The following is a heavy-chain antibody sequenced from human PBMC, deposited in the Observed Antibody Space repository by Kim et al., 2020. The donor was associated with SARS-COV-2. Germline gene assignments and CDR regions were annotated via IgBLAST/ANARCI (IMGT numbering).Heavy chain of an antibody. J-gene: IGHJ4*02. D-gene: IGHD5-12*01. CDR1: GGSISSYY. V-gene: IGHV4-59*13. CDR3: ARDGRDGYNTHFDY. CDR2: IYYSGST. Sequence: SETLSLTCTVSGGSISSYYWSWIRQPPGKGLEWIGYIYYSGSTNYNPSLKSRVTISVDTSKNQFSLKLSSVTAADTAVYYCARDGRDGYNTHFDYWGQGTLVTVSS.